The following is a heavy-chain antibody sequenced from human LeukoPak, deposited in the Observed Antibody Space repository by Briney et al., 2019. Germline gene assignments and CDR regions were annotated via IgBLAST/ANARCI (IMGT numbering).Heavy chain of an antibody. CDR3: TRAGKPPYFDY. V-gene: IGHV3-49*03. Sequence: LSLTCAVYGGSFSGYYWSWIRQAPGKGLEWVALIRGTPYGGTTEYAASVKGRFTISRDDSKSIACLRMNSLKTEDTAVYYCTRAGKPPYFDYWGQGTLVIVSS. J-gene: IGHJ4*02. CDR1: GGSFSGYY. CDR2: IRGTPYGGTT.